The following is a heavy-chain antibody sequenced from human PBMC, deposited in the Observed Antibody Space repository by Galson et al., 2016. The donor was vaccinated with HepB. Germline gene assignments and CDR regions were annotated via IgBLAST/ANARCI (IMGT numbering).Heavy chain of an antibody. J-gene: IGHJ4*02. Sequence: SLRLSCAASGFPFGSYAMSWVRQAPGQGLEWVSAISGSGFNTYYADSVKSRITISRDNSKNTLYLQMNSLRVEDTAVYYCAKAHYDILTGYWPYFDYWGQGTLVTVSS. CDR1: GFPFGSYA. D-gene: IGHD3-9*01. CDR3: AKAHYDILTGYWPYFDY. V-gene: IGHV3-23*01. CDR2: ISGSGFNT.